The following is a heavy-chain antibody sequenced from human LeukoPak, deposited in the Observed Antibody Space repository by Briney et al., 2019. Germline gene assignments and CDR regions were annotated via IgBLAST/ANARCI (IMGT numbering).Heavy chain of an antibody. CDR1: GGSISNYY. D-gene: IGHD7-27*01. V-gene: IGHV4-59*01. CDR3: AREGWGYYFDF. Sequence: SETLSLTCTVSGGSISNYYWSWIRPPPGKGLEWIGYIYYSGTTNYNPSLKSRVTISVDTSKNQFSLRLSSVTAADTAVYYCAREGWGYYFDFWGQGTLVTVSS. J-gene: IGHJ4*02. CDR2: IYYSGTT.